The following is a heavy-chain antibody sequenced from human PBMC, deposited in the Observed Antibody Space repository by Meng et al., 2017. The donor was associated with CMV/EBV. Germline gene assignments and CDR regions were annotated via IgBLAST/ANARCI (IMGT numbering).Heavy chain of an antibody. CDR2: IYWDDDK. J-gene: IGHJ4*02. V-gene: IGHV2-5*02. D-gene: IGHD5-18*01. CDR3: AHKLWYHFDY. Sequence: QITLKESGPTLVKPXXXXPLTCTFSGFSLSTSGVGGGWIRQPPGKALEWLALIYWDDDKRYSPSLKSRLTITKDTSKNQVVLTMTNMDPVDTATYYCAHKLWYHFDYWGQGTLVTVSS. CDR1: GFSLSTSGVG.